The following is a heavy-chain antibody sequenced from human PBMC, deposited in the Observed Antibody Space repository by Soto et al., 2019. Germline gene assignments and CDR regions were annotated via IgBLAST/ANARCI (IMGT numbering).Heavy chain of an antibody. CDR2: IDPSDSYT. J-gene: IGHJ5*02. V-gene: IGHV5-10-1*01. Sequence: EVQLVQSGAEVKKPGESLRISCKGSGYSFTSYWISWVRQMPGKGLEWMGRIDPSDSYTNYSPSFQGQVTISADKSISTAYLECSSLKASETAMYCCARHVPSQYIAIVPVDPWGQGTLVTVSS. CDR3: ARHVPSQYIAIVPVDP. CDR1: GYSFTSYW. D-gene: IGHD5-18*01.